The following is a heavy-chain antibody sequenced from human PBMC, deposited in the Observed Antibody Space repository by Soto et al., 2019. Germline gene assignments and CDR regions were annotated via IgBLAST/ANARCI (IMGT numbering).Heavy chain of an antibody. CDR1: GGSISSGGYY. D-gene: IGHD3-10*01. J-gene: IGHJ5*02. CDR3: ARGARRFTMAHNWFDP. V-gene: IGHV4-31*03. Sequence: SETLSLTCTVSGGSISSGGYYWSWIRQHPGKGLEWIGYIYYSGSTYYNPSLKSRVTISVDTSKNQFSLKLSSVTAADTAVYYCARGARRFTMAHNWFDPWGQGTLVTVSS. CDR2: IYYSGST.